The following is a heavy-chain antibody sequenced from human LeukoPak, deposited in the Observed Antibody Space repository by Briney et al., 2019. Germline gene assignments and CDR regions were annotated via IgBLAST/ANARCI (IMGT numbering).Heavy chain of an antibody. CDR3: ARHEDPRGTPFDY. Sequence: SETLSLTCTVPGGSISSSSYYWGWIRQPPGKGLEWIGSIYYSGSTYYNPSLKSRVTISVDTSKNQFSLKLSSVTAADTAVYYCARHEDPRGTPFDYWGQGTLVTVSS. J-gene: IGHJ4*02. CDR1: GGSISSSSYY. D-gene: IGHD3-10*01. CDR2: IYYSGST. V-gene: IGHV4-39*01.